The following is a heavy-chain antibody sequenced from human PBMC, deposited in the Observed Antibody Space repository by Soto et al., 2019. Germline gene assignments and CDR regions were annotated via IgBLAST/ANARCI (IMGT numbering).Heavy chain of an antibody. CDR3: AMRAVTTLVSPAYFDY. CDR1: GFTFSNYA. CDR2: ISNDGSNK. J-gene: IGHJ4*02. D-gene: IGHD4-17*01. Sequence: QVQLVESGGGVVQPGRSLRLSCAASGFTFSNYAMHWVRQAPGKGLEWVAVISNDGSNKYYAGSVKGRFTISRDNSKNTLSLQMDSLRAEDSAVFYCAMRAVTTLVSPAYFDYWGQGALVTVSS. V-gene: IGHV3-30-3*01.